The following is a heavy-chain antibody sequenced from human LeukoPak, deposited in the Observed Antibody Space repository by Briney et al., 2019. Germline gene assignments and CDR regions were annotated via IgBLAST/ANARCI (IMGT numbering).Heavy chain of an antibody. V-gene: IGHV4-4*07. J-gene: IGHJ4*02. D-gene: IGHD6-13*01. Sequence: SETLSLTCAVSGVSIGPYYWSWIRQPAGKGLEWIGHIYTSGSTKYNPSLKSRVTMSVDTSKNQFSLRVTSVMAADTAVYYCARDTHNLIAAAGFDFWGQGILVAVSS. CDR3: ARDTHNLIAAAGFDF. CDR2: IYTSGST. CDR1: GVSIGPYY.